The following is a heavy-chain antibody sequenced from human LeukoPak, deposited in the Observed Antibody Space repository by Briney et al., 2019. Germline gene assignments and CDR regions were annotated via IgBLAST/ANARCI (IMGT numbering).Heavy chain of an antibody. J-gene: IGHJ4*02. Sequence: PSETLSLTYSVSGDSIISYYWNWLRQSPGKGLEWIGNIHHFGRTEYNSSLRSRVTMFLDSSKNQFSLKLTSVTPTDTAVYYCARGLWTQPGLVPFNYWGQGILVTVSS. CDR1: GDSIISYY. CDR2: IHHFGRT. V-gene: IGHV4-59*01. D-gene: IGHD5-18*01. CDR3: ARGLWTQPGLVPFNY.